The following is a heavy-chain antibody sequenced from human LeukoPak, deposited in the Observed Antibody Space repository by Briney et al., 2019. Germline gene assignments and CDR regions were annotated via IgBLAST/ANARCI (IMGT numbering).Heavy chain of an antibody. D-gene: IGHD1-26*01. J-gene: IGHJ6*03. V-gene: IGHV1-69*05. Sequence: GASVKVSCKASGGTFSSYAISWVREAPGQGLEWMGGIIPIFGTANYAQKFQGRVTITTDESTSTAYMELSSLRSEDTAVYYCARGAGGYSGSYYYYYMDVWGKGTTVTVSS. CDR1: GGTFSSYA. CDR2: IIPIFGTA. CDR3: ARGAGGYSGSYYYYYMDV.